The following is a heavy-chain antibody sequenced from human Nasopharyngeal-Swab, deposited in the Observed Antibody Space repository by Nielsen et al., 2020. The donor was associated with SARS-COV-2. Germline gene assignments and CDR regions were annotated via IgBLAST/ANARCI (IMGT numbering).Heavy chain of an antibody. CDR3: VRIHGDCSGGSCYSGVDY. D-gene: IGHD2-15*01. V-gene: IGHV1-69*13. J-gene: IGHJ4*02. CDR2: IIPIFGTS. Sequence: SVKVSCKASGGTFSTYAISWVRQAPGQGLEWMGGIIPIFGTSKYAQKFQGRVTITADEPTKTSHMELSSLRSEDTAVYFCVRIHGDCSGGSCYSGVDYWSQGSLVTVSS. CDR1: GGTFSTYA.